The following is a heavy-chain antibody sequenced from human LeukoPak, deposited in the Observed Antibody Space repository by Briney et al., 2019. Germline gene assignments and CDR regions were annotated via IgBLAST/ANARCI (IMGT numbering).Heavy chain of an antibody. V-gene: IGHV4-61*02. CDR1: GGSISSGSYY. J-gene: IGHJ5*02. CDR3: ARGLYSSGWYYWFDR. Sequence: PLSLTCTVSGGSISSGSYYWSWIRQPTGKGLEWIGRIYTSDNTNYNPSLKSRVTISVDTSKNQFSLKLNSVTAADTAVYYCARGLYSSGWYYWFDRWGQGALVTVSS. D-gene: IGHD6-19*01. CDR2: IYTSDNT.